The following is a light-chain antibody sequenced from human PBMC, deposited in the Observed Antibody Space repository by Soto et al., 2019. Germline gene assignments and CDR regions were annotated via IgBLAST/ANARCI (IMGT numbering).Light chain of an antibody. J-gene: IGLJ2*01. CDR3: SSYAGSNNVV. CDR1: SSDVGGYNY. V-gene: IGLV2-8*01. Sequence: QSALTQPPSASGSPGQSVTISCTGTSSDVGGYNYVSWYQQHPGKAPKLMIYEVSKRPSGVPDRFSGSKSGNTASLPVSWLQADDEAHYYCSSYAGSNNVVFGGGTKLTVL. CDR2: EVS.